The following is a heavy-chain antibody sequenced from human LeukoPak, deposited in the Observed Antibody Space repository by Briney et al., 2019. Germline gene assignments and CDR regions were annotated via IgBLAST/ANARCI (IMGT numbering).Heavy chain of an antibody. V-gene: IGHV3-7*01. CDR2: IKQDGSEK. CDR1: GFTFSSYW. Sequence: GGSLRLSCAASGFTFSSYWMSWVRQAPGKGLEWVANIKQDGSEKYYVDSVKGRFTISRDNAKNSLYLQMNSLRAEDTALYYCARVARGDYYYYYMDVWGKGTTVTVSS. J-gene: IGHJ6*03. D-gene: IGHD3-10*01. CDR3: ARVARGDYYYYYMDV.